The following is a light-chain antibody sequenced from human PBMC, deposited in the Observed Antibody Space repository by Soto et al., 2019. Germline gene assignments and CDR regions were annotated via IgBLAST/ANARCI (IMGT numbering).Light chain of an antibody. J-gene: IGKJ1*01. CDR2: GAS. CDR1: QTIGSS. Sequence: DIQMTQSPSSLSASVGDRVSITCRASQTIGSSLTWYQQKPGKAPKVLIYGASTLQTGVPSRFSASGSGTVFTLTISSLQRDDFATYYCQHNVSTPPTFGQGTKVE. CDR3: QHNVSTPPT. V-gene: IGKV1-39*01.